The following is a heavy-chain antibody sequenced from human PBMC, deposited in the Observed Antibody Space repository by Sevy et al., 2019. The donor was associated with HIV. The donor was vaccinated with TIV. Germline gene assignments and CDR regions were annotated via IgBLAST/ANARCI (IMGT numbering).Heavy chain of an antibody. CDR1: GFTFSTYA. CDR2: ISGSGGST. Sequence: GGSLRLSCAASGFTFSTYAMSWVRQAPGKGLEWVSGISGSGGSTYYADSLKGRFTIFRDNSKNTLSLQMNSLRAEDTAVYYCAQGDRTFYGLDVWGQGTTVTVSS. CDR3: AQGDRTFYGLDV. D-gene: IGHD2-15*01. J-gene: IGHJ6*02. V-gene: IGHV3-23*01.